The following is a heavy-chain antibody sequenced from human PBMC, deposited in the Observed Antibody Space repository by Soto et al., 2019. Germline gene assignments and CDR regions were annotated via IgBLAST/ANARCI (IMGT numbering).Heavy chain of an antibody. J-gene: IGHJ1*01. CDR1: GFTFSSYA. V-gene: IGHV3-23*01. CDR3: ARSLNPKWLLSPEYFQH. Sequence: EVQLLESGGGLVQPGGSLRLSCAASGFTFSSYAMSWVRQAPGKGLEWVSAISGSGGSTYYADSVKGRFTISRDNSKNTLYMQMNSLRAEDTAVYYCARSLNPKWLLSPEYFQHWGQGTLVTVSS. CDR2: ISGSGGST. D-gene: IGHD3-3*01.